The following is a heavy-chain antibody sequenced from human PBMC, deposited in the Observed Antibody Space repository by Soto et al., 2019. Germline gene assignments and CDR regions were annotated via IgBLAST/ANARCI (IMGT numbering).Heavy chain of an antibody. Sequence: SGPTLVNPSQTLTVTYTFSGFSLSTGGVGVGWIRQPPGRSLEWLGPIYWGDDKRYSPSLKSRLTITKNTSKNQVVLTMTNMDPVDTATYYCAHRLYSSAWPWDSGVFDYWGQGTLVTVSS. J-gene: IGHJ4*02. CDR2: IYWGDDK. D-gene: IGHD6-19*01. CDR1: GFSLSTGGVG. CDR3: AHRLYSSAWPWDSGVFDY. V-gene: IGHV2-5*02.